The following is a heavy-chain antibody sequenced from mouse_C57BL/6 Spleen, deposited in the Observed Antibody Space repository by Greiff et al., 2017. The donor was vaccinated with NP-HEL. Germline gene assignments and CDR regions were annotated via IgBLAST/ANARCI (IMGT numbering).Heavy chain of an antibody. J-gene: IGHJ1*03. Sequence: EVQLQQSGPELVKPGASVKMSCKASGYTFTDYNMHWVKQSHGKSLEWIGYINPNNGGTSYNQKFKGKATLTVNKSSSTAYMELRSLTSDDSAVYYCARDYNGSSYGTDWYFDVWGTGTTVTVSS. CDR1: GYTFTDYN. V-gene: IGHV1-22*01. CDR3: ARDYNGSSYGTDWYFDV. D-gene: IGHD1-1*01. CDR2: INPNNGGT.